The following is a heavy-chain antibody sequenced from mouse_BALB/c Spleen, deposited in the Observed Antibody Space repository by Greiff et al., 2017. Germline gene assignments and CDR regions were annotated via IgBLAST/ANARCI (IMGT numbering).Heavy chain of an antibody. CDR2: ILPGSGST. J-gene: IGHJ4*01. V-gene: IGHV1-9*01. CDR1: GYTFSSYW. CDR3: ARGRFHYAMDY. Sequence: QVQLQQSGAELMKPGASVKISCKATGYTFSSYWIEWVKQRPGHGLEWIGEILPGSGSTNYNEKFKGKATFTSDTSSNTAYMQLSSLTSEDSAVYYCARGRFHYAMDYWGQGTSVTVSS.